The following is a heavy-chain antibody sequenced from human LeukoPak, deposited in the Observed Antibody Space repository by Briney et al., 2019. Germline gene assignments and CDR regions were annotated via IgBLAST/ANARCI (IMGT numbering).Heavy chain of an antibody. CDR1: GGSMSSPISY. J-gene: IGHJ4*02. Sequence: PSETLSLTGTVSGGSMSSPISYWGWIRQSPGKGLEWIATVLHSGASFYSPSLEGRLTISIDTSTNQFSLKMTSMTAADTAVYYCARRIVGVIDAFDYWGQGALVTVSS. CDR2: VLHSGAS. CDR3: ARRIVGVIDAFDY. V-gene: IGHV4-39*01. D-gene: IGHD1-26*01.